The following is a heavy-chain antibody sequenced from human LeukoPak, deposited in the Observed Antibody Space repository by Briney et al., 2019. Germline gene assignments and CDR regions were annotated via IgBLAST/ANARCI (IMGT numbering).Heavy chain of an antibody. J-gene: IGHJ6*03. CDR2: ISVSGTTI. Sequence: GGSLRLSCAASGFTFSDYEMNWVRQAPGKGLEWLSHISVSGTTIHYADSVKGRFTISRDNSKNTLYLQMNSLRAEDTAVYYCAKDESGNYGNYYYYYMDVWGKGTTVTVSS. D-gene: IGHD4-11*01. CDR3: AKDESGNYGNYYYYYMDV. CDR1: GFTFSDYE. V-gene: IGHV3-23*01.